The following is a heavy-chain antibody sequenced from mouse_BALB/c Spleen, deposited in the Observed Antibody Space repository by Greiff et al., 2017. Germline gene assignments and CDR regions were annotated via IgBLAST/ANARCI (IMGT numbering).Heavy chain of an antibody. V-gene: IGHV1-7*01. CDR1: GYTFTSYW. J-gene: IGHJ4*01. CDR2: INPSTGYT. CDR3: ARNNDYAMDD. D-gene: IGHD1-3*01. Sequence: VQLLQSGAELAKPGASVTMSCTASGYTFTSYWMHWVKQRPGRGLEWIGYINPSTGYTEYNQKFKDKATLTADKSSSPAYMQLSSLTSEDAAVYYCARNNDYAMDDWGQGTTVTVAS.